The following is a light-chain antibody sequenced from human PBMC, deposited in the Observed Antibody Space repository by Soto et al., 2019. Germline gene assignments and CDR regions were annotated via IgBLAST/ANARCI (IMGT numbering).Light chain of an antibody. CDR2: ATS. CDR3: QQDYSYPWT. CDR1: QSISTY. J-gene: IGKJ1*01. Sequence: IQITQSPSSLSASVGDRVTITCRASQSISTYLHWYQQKPGTAPKLLIYATSNLQSGVPSRFSGSGSGTEFSLTISSLQPEDFATYYCQQDYSYPWTFGQGTKVDIK. V-gene: IGKV1-39*01.